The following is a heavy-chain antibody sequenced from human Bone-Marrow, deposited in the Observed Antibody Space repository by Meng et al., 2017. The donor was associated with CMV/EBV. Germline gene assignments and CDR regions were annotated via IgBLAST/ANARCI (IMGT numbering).Heavy chain of an antibody. Sequence: GGSLRLSCAASGFTFSSYWMHWVRQAPGKWLVWVSRINSDGSSTSYADSVKGRFTISRDNAKNTLYLQMNSLRAEDTAVYYCARDRYCSSTSCHNWFDPWGQGTLVTVSS. D-gene: IGHD2-2*01. J-gene: IGHJ5*02. V-gene: IGHV3-74*01. CDR1: GFTFSSYW. CDR2: INSDGSST. CDR3: ARDRYCSSTSCHNWFDP.